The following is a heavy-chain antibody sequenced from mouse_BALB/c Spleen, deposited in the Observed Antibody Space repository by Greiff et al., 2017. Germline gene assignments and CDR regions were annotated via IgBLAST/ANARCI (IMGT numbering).Heavy chain of an antibody. CDR3: ARSGNVDY. J-gene: IGHJ2*01. Sequence: VQLQQSGAELAKPGASVKMSCKASGYTFTSYWMHWVKQRPGQGLEWIGYINPSTGYTEYNQKFKDKATLTADKSSSTAYMQLSSLTSEDSAVYYCARSGNVDYWGQGTTLTVSS. CDR2: INPSTGYT. CDR1: GYTFTSYW. V-gene: IGHV1-7*01.